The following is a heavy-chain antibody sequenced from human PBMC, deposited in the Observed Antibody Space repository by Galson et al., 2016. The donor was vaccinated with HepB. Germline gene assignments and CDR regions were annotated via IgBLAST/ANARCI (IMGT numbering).Heavy chain of an antibody. CDR1: GFTVSSIY. D-gene: IGHD3-10*01. V-gene: IGHV3-66*01. J-gene: IGHJ3*02. Sequence: SLRLSCAASGFTVSSIYMSWVRQAPGKGLEWVSTIYSGGTTYYTESVKGRFTISRDNSKNTLYLQVNSLRAEDTAVYYCARGLSGYYGSGTYYTDEGAFDIGGQGTMVTVSS. CDR2: IYSGGTT. CDR3: ARGLSGYYGSGTYYTDEGAFDI.